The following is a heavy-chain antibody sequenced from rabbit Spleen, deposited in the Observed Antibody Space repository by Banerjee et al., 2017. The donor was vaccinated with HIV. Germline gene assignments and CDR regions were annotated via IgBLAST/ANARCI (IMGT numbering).Heavy chain of an antibody. J-gene: IGHJ4*01. CDR2: IYAGSSNST. Sequence: QEQLVESGGGLVQPEGSLTLTCTASRFSFSNSYWICWVRQAPGKGLEWIACIYAGSSNSTYYATWAKGRFTISKTSSTTVTLQMTSLTAADTATYFCARGTSSSGYYSGSLNLWGPGTLVTFS. CDR3: ARGTSSSGYYSGSLNL. CDR1: RFSFSNSYW. D-gene: IGHD1-1*01. V-gene: IGHV1S45*01.